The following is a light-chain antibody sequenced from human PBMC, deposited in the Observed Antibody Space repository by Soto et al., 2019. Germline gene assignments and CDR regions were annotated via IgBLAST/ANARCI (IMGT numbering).Light chain of an antibody. CDR3: QQYNSYSRT. J-gene: IGKJ1*01. CDR2: DAS. CDR1: QSISSW. V-gene: IGKV1-5*01. Sequence: DIQMTQSPSTLSAIVGDRVTITCRASQSISSWLAWYQQKPGKAPKLLIYDASSLESGVPSRFSGSGSGTEFTLTISSLQPDDFATYYCQQYNSYSRTFGQGTKVDI.